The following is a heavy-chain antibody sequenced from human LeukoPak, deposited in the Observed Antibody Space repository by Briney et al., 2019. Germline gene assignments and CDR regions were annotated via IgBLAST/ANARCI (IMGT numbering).Heavy chain of an antibody. D-gene: IGHD1-14*01. CDR3: AREITWHMDV. J-gene: IGHJ6*03. V-gene: IGHV4-39*07. CDR1: GGSISSSSYY. Sequence: SETLSLTCTVSGGSISSSSYYWGWIRQPPGKGLEWIGGIYYSGSTYYNPSLKSRVTISVATSKNQVSLKLRSVTAADTAVYYCAREITWHMDVWGKGTTVTVSS. CDR2: IYYSGST.